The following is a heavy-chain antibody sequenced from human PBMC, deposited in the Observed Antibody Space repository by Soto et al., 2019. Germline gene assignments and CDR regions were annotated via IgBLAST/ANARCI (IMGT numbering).Heavy chain of an antibody. CDR3: ARFGGPCGMDV. CDR2: IGTAGDT. CDR1: GFPFSIYD. V-gene: IGHV3-13*01. Sequence: GSLRLTGSAFGFPFSIYDMHGVRQATGEGMEWVSAIGTAGDTYYPGSVKGRFTISRENAKNSLYLQMNSLRAGDTAVYYCARFGGPCGMDVWGQGTKVTVYS. D-gene: IGHD3-16*01. J-gene: IGHJ6*02.